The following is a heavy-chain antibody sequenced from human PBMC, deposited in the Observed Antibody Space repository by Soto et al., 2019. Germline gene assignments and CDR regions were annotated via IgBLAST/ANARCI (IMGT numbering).Heavy chain of an antibody. CDR1: GFTFSSYG. V-gene: IGHV3-33*01. CDR3: ARDVRGSQLLWFGELSRYYYYYYGMDV. D-gene: IGHD3-10*01. CDR2: IWYDGSNK. J-gene: IGHJ6*02. Sequence: GGSLRLSCAASGFTFSSYGMHWVRQAPGKGLEWVAVIWYDGSNKYYADSVKGRFTISRDNSKNTLYLQMNSLRAEDTAVYYCARDVRGSQLLWFGELSRYYYYYYGMDVWGQGTTVTVSS.